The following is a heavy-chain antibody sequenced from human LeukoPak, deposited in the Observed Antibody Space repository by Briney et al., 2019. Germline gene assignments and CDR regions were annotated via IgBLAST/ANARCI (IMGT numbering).Heavy chain of an antibody. CDR1: GGSFSGYY. D-gene: IGHD3-9*01. CDR3: ASSYDILTGYSNPPFDY. J-gene: IGHJ4*02. Sequence: SETLSLTCAVYGGSFSGYYWSWIRQPPGKGLEWIGEINHSGSTNYNPSLKSRVTISVDTSKNQFSLKLSSVTAADTAVYYCASSYDILTGYSNPPFDYWGQGTLVTVSS. CDR2: INHSGST. V-gene: IGHV4-34*01.